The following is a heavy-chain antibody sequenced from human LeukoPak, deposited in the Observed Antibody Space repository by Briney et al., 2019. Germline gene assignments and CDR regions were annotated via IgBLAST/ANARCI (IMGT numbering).Heavy chain of an antibody. J-gene: IGHJ4*02. V-gene: IGHV3-23*01. CDR1: GFTFSSCA. Sequence: PGGSLRLSCAASGFTFSSCAMSWVRQAPGKGLEWVSIISTSGGTTHHADSVKGRFTISRDNSKNTVYLQMNSLRAEDTAVYHCAKEGSNSGWYDFDYWGQGTLVTVSS. CDR2: ISTSGGTT. CDR3: AKEGSNSGWYDFDY. D-gene: IGHD6-19*01.